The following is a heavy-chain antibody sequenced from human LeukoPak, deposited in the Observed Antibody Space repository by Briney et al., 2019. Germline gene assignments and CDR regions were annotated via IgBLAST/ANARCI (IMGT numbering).Heavy chain of an antibody. V-gene: IGHV5-51*01. J-gene: IGHJ4*02. CDR3: ARHGSITPAGTDY. CDR2: IYPDDSDT. D-gene: IGHD6-13*01. CDR1: GYRFTNYW. Sequence: GESLKISCQGSGYRFTNYWIGWVRQMPGKGLEWMGTIYPDDSDTRYSPSFQGQVTISADKSTSTAHLPWSSLKASHPAMYYRARHGSITPAGTDYGGQGTLVTVSS.